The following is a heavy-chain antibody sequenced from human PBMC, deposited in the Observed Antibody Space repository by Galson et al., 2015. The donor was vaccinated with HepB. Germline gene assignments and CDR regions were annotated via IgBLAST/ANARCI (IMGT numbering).Heavy chain of an antibody. CDR1: GGSIRITSYS. Sequence: ETLSLTCTVSGGSIRITSYSWGWIRQSPEKGLEWIGTFHSNGNTYYNPSLNSRVTISMDASKSQFSLNLLSVTATDTAVYYCARLPTGFPNWVDPWGQGTLVTVSS. CDR3: ARLPTGFPNWVDP. J-gene: IGHJ5*02. V-gene: IGHV4-39*01. CDR2: FHSNGNT. D-gene: IGHD1-14*01.